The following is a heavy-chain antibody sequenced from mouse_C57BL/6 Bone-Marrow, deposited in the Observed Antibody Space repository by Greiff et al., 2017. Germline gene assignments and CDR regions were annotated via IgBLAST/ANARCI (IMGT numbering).Heavy chain of an antibody. CDR1: GYTFTDYY. CDR2: IYPGSGNT. Sequence: QVQLQQSGPELVKPGASVKLSCKASGYTFTDYYINWVKQRPGKGLEWIGWIYPGSGNTKYNEKFKGKATLTVDTSSSTAYMQLRSLTTEDSAVYVCARGRLWNYWCQGTTLTGSS. V-gene: IGHV1-84*01. CDR3: ARGRLWNY. D-gene: IGHD1-1*02. J-gene: IGHJ2*01.